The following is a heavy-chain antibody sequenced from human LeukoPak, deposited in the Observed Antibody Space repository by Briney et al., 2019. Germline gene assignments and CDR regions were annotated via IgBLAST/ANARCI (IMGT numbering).Heavy chain of an antibody. V-gene: IGHV3-66*01. Sequence: GGSLRLSCAASGFTFSDYYMSWIRQAPGKGLEWVSVIYSGGSTYYADSVKGRFTISRDNSKNTLYPQMNSLRAEDTAVYYCAGGQGWLLDYWGQGTLVTVSS. CDR3: AGGQGWLLDY. J-gene: IGHJ4*02. CDR1: GFTFSDYY. CDR2: IYSGGST. D-gene: IGHD2-15*01.